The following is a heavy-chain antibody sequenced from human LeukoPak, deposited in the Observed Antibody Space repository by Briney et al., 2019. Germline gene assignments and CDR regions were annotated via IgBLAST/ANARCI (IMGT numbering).Heavy chain of an antibody. D-gene: IGHD4-17*01. Sequence: PTQTLSLTCTVSGGSISSGGYYCSWIRQHPGKGLEWIGYIYYSGSTYYNPSLKSRVTISGDTSKNQFSLKLSSVTAADTAVYYCAGTNDYGDHGAFDIWGQGTMVTVSS. CDR2: IYYSGST. J-gene: IGHJ3*02. CDR3: AGTNDYGDHGAFDI. CDR1: GGSISSGGYY. V-gene: IGHV4-31*03.